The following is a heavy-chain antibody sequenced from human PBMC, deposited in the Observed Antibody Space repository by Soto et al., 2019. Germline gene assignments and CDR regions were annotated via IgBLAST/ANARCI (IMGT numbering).Heavy chain of an antibody. D-gene: IGHD6-6*01. V-gene: IGHV4-59*01. CDR3: ARRPLYSSSPYFDY. CDR1: SGSISSYY. Sequence: PSETLSLTCTVSSGSISSYYWSWIRQPPGKGLEWIGYIYYSGSTNYNPSLKSRVTISVDTSKNQFSLKLSSVTAADTAVYYCARRPLYSSSPYFDYWGQGTLVTVSS. J-gene: IGHJ4*02. CDR2: IYYSGST.